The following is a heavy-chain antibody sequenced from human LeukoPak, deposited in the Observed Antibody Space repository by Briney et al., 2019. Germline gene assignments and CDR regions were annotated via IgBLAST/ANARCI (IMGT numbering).Heavy chain of an antibody. D-gene: IGHD3-22*01. CDR2: IYSGGST. Sequence: GGSLRLSCAASGFTFRTSWMHWVRQAPGKGLELVSVIYSGGSTYYADSVKGRFTISRDNSKNTLYLQMNSLRAEDTAVYYCASQYYDSSARIRPYWGQGTLVTVSS. CDR1: GFTFRTSW. V-gene: IGHV3-53*01. J-gene: IGHJ4*02. CDR3: ASQYYDSSARIRPY.